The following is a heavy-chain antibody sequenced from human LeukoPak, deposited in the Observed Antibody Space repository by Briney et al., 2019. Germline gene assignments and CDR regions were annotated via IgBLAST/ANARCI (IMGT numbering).Heavy chain of an antibody. J-gene: IGHJ4*02. D-gene: IGHD6-19*01. CDR1: GGSISSYS. CDR3: ARRSGGWYYDY. Sequence: PSETLSLTCTVSGGSISSYSWSWIRQSPGKGLEWIGYIYHSGSTNYNPSLKSRVTISIATSKNQFSLKLSSVTAADTAVYYCARRSGGWYYDYWGQGTLVTVS. CDR2: IYHSGST. V-gene: IGHV4-59*01.